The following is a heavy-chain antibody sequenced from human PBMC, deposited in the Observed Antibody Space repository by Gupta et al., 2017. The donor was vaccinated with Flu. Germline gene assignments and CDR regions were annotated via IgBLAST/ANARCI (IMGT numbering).Heavy chain of an antibody. J-gene: IGHJ6*02. CDR3: AKDWRWNRNIYGRNV. D-gene: IGHD3-3*02. V-gene: IGHV3-30*18. Sequence: YGMHWVRQAPGKGPEWVADISYDGSDKNYADSVKGRFTISRDNSKNTLYLQMDSLRTEDTAVYYCAKDWRWNRNIYGRNVWGQGTTVTVSS. CDR2: ISYDGSDK. CDR1: YG.